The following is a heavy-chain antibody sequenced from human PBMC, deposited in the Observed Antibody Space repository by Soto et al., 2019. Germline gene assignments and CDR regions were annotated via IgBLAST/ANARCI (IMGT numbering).Heavy chain of an antibody. CDR3: ARNDHGGNPFFAN. CDR1: GASLSNYY. Sequence: QVQLQESGPGLVKPSETLSLTCTVSGASLSNYYWSWIRQPPGKGLEWIGYIYYSGGTNYNPSLKSRLTMSVDTSKNQVSLKLNSVTAADTAVYYCARNDHGGNPFFANWGQGTLVTVSS. CDR2: IYYSGGT. V-gene: IGHV4-59*01. J-gene: IGHJ4*02. D-gene: IGHD4-17*01.